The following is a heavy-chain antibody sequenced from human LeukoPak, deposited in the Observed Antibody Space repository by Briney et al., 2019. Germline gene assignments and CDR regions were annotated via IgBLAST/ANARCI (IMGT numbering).Heavy chain of an antibody. D-gene: IGHD6-13*01. CDR1: GFTFSSYS. CDR3: ARVPHGSGYSSSWYPRWFDP. V-gene: IGHV3-21*01. Sequence: GGSLRLSCAASGFTFSSYSMNWVRQAPGKGLEWVSSISSSSSYIYYADSVKGRFTISRDNAENSLYLQMNSLRAEDTAVYYCARVPHGSGYSSSWYPRWFDPWGQGTLVTVSS. CDR2: ISSSSSYI. J-gene: IGHJ5*02.